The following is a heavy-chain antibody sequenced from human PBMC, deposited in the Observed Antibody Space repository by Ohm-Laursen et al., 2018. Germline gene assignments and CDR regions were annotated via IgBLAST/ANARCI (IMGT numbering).Heavy chain of an antibody. V-gene: IGHV3-11*01. J-gene: IGHJ4*02. Sequence: SLRLSCAASGFTFDDYYMSWIRQAPGKGLEWVSYISTVGSTIYYADSVRGRFTISRDNAKNSLYLQMKSLRAEDTAVYYCARVWCSSTSCPMYYFDHWGQGTLVTVSS. D-gene: IGHD2-2*01. CDR2: ISTVGSTI. CDR1: GFTFDDYY. CDR3: ARVWCSSTSCPMYYFDH.